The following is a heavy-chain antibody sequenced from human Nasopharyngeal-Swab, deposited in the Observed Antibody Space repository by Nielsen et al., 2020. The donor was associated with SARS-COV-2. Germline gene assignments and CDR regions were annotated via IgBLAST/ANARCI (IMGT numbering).Heavy chain of an antibody. CDR3: ARKQMWEYYFDY. Sequence: WVRQAPGQGLEWMGIISPTGSVTMYAQNFQGRVTMTRDTSASTVYMEPSSLRSEDTAVYYCARKQMWEYYFDYWGQGTLVTVSS. V-gene: IGHV1-46*01. J-gene: IGHJ4*02. CDR2: ISPTGSVT. D-gene: IGHD1-26*01.